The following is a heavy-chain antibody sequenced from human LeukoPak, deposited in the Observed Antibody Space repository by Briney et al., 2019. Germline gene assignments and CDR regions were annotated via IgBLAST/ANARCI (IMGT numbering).Heavy chain of an antibody. CDR1: GYTLTELS. Sequence: ASVKVSCKVSGYTLTELSMHWVRQAPGKGLEWMGGFDPEDGETIYAQKFQGRVTMTEDTSTDTAYMELSSLRSDDTAVYYCARETPLDYYPVGTSQFDYWGQGTLVTVSS. CDR3: ARETPLDYYPVGTSQFDY. D-gene: IGHD5-12*01. J-gene: IGHJ4*02. CDR2: FDPEDGET. V-gene: IGHV1-24*01.